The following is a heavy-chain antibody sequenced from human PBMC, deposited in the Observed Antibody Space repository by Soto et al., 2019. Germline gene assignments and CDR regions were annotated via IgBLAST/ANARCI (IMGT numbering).Heavy chain of an antibody. V-gene: IGHV4-34*01. J-gene: IGHJ3*02. CDR2: INHSGST. D-gene: IGHD2-15*01. Sequence: PSETLSLTRAVYGGSFCGWSSCWIRQPPGKGLEWIGEINHSGSTNYNPSLKSRVTISVDTSKNQFSLKLSSVTAADTAVYYCVPRQYCSGGSCYRDAFDIWGQGTMVTVSS. CDR1: GGSFCGWS. CDR3: VPRQYCSGGSCYRDAFDI.